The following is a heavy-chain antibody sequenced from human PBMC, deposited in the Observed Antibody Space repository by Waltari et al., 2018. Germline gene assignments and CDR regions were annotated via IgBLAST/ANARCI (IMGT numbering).Heavy chain of an antibody. CDR2: ISYDGSNK. J-gene: IGHJ6*02. V-gene: IGHV3-30*01. CDR3: ARDRLDIVVVPAAMVSYYYGMDV. Sequence: QVQLVESGGGVVQPGRSLRLSCAASGFTFSSYAMHWVRQAPGKGLEWEEVISYDGSNKYYADSVKGRFTISRDNSKNTLYLQMNSLRAEDTAVYYCARDRLDIVVVPAAMVSYYYGMDVWGQGTTVTVSS. CDR1: GFTFSSYA. D-gene: IGHD2-2*03.